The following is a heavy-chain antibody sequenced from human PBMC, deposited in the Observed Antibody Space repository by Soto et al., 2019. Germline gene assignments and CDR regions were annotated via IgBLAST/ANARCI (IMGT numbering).Heavy chain of an antibody. CDR3: ARGNYDSSQYFYYGMDV. CDR1: GYTFTSYC. D-gene: IGHD3-22*01. V-gene: IGHV1-18*01. J-gene: IGHJ6*02. CDR2: ISAYNGNT. Sequence: ASVKVACKASGYTFTSYCISWVRQAPGQGLEWMGWISAYNGNTNYAQKLQGRVTMTTDTSTSTAYMELRSLRSDDTAVYYCARGNYDSSQYFYYGMDVWGQGTTVTVSS.